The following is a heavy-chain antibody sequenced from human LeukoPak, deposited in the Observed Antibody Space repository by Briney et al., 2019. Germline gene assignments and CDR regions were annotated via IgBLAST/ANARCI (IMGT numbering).Heavy chain of an antibody. CDR2: IYYSGST. D-gene: IGHD3-3*01. CDR3: ARTYYDFWSGYWTYYFDY. J-gene: IGHJ4*02. CDR1: GGSISSYY. V-gene: IGHV4-59*08. Sequence: PSETLSLTCTVSGGSISSYYWNWIRQPPGKGLEWIGYIYYSGSTNYNPSLKSRVTISVDTSKNQFSLKLSSVTAADTAVYYCARTYYDFWSGYWTYYFDYWGQGTLVTVSS.